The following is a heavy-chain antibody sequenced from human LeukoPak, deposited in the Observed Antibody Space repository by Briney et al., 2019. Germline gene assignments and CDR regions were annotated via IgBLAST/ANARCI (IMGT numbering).Heavy chain of an antibody. D-gene: IGHD6-6*01. J-gene: IGHJ4*02. Sequence: PGRSLRLSCAASGFTFDDYAMHWVRQAPGKGLEWVSGISWNSGSIGYADSVKGRFTISRDNAKNSLYLQMNSLRAEDTALYYCAEDEYSSSPTAPGYWGQGTLVTVSS. CDR2: ISWNSGSI. CDR1: GFTFDDYA. V-gene: IGHV3-9*01. CDR3: AEDEYSSSPTAPGY.